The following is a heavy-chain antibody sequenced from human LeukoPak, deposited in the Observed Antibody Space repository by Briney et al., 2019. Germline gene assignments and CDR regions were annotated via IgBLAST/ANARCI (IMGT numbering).Heavy chain of an antibody. CDR1: TFTFSQSW. J-gene: IGHJ3*02. V-gene: IGHV3-21*01. CDR2: ISSSSSYI. CDR3: ARGAEELLGAFDI. Sequence: GGSLRLSCVASTFTFSQSWMTWIRQAPGKRLEWVSSISSSSSYIYYADSVKGRFTISRDNAKNSLYLQMNSLRAEDTAVYYCARGAEELLGAFDIWGQGTMVTVSS. D-gene: IGHD2-15*01.